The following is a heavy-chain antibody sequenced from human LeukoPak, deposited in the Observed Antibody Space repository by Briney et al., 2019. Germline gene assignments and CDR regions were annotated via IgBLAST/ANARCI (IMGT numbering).Heavy chain of an antibody. D-gene: IGHD2-15*01. CDR2: IKQDGSEK. CDR3: ARYHGGYFAY. J-gene: IGHJ4*02. Sequence: GGSLRLSCAASGFTFSVFWMGWVRQAPGKGLEWVANIKQDGSEKYYVDSVKGRFTISRDNDNNSMYLQINSLRAEDTAVYYCARYHGGYFAYWGQGTLVTVSS. CDR1: GFTFSVFW. V-gene: IGHV3-7*01.